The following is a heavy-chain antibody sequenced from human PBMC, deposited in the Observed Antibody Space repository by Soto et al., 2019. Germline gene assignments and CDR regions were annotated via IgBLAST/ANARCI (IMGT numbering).Heavy chain of an antibody. CDR2: ISSNGGST. CDR3: ARGPGYYFEY. Sequence: EVQLVESGGGLVQPGGSLRLSCAASGFTFSSYAMHWVRQAPGKGLEYVSAISSNGGSTYYANSVKGRFTISRDNSKNTLYLQMGSLRAEDMAVYYCARGPGYYFEYWGPGALVTVSS. J-gene: IGHJ4*02. CDR1: GFTFSSYA. V-gene: IGHV3-64*01.